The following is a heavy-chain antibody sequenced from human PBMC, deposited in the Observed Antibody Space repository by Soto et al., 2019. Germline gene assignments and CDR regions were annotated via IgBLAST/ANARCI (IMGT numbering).Heavy chain of an antibody. V-gene: IGHV3-33*01. CDR3: ATPQGYSYGYVLYFDL. CDR1: GFTFSSYG. J-gene: IGHJ2*01. Sequence: VQLVESGGGVVQPGRSLRLSCAASGFTFSSYGMHWVRQAPGKGLEWVAVIWYDGSNKYYADSVKGRFTISRDNSKNTLYLQMNSQQAEDTAVYYCATPQGYSYGYVLYFDLWGRGTLVTVAS. D-gene: IGHD5-18*01. CDR2: IWYDGSNK.